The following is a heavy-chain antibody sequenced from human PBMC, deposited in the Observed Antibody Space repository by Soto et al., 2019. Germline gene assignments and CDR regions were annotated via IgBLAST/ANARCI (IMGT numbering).Heavy chain of an antibody. D-gene: IGHD2-15*01. CDR3: AKDRGCSGGSCYSGAFYYGMDV. J-gene: IGHJ6*02. CDR1: GFTFSSYG. V-gene: IGHV3-30*18. CDR2: ISYDGSNK. Sequence: PGGSLRLSCAASGFTFSSYGMHLVRQAPGKGLEWVAVISYDGSNKYYADSVKGRFTISRDNSKNTLYLQMNSLRAEDTAVYYCAKDRGCSGGSCYSGAFYYGMDVWGQGTTVPSP.